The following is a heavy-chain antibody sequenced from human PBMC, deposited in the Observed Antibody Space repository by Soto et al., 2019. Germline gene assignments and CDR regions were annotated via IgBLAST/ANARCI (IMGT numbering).Heavy chain of an antibody. CDR1: GGSFSGYY. Sequence: QVQLQQWGAGLLKPSETLSLTCAVYGGSFSGYYWSWIRQPPGKGLEWIGEINHSGSTNYNPSLRSRLTITVDTSKNQLALKLSSVTAADTAVYYCARGIMITFGGVIRSRYYMDVWGKATTVTVSS. CDR2: INHSGST. D-gene: IGHD3-16*01. V-gene: IGHV4-34*01. J-gene: IGHJ6*03. CDR3: ARGIMITFGGVIRSRYYMDV.